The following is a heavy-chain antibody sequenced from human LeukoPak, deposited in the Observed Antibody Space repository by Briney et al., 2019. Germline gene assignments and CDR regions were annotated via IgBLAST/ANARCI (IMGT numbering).Heavy chain of an antibody. J-gene: IGHJ6*02. D-gene: IGHD5-18*01. CDR2: ISAYNGNT. V-gene: IGHV1-18*01. Sequence: ASVTVSCTASGYTFTSYGISWVRQAPGQGLEWMGWISAYNGNTNYAQKLQGRVTMTTDTSTSTAYMELRSLRSDDTAVYYCARDRGYSYGYPYYYGMDVWGQGTTVTVSS. CDR1: GYTFTSYG. CDR3: ARDRGYSYGYPYYYGMDV.